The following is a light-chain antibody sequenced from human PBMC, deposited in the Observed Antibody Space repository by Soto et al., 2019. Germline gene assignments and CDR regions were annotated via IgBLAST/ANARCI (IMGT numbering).Light chain of an antibody. J-gene: IGKJ4*01. CDR1: QSLSGY. CDR3: QDRGNWPLFT. Sequence: EIVLTQSPATLSLSLGERATLSCRASQSLSGYLAWYQQKAGQPPRLLIYDASHRATGIPARFTGSGSGTDFTLTISRLEPEDFAVYYCQDRGNWPLFTFGGGTKVEI. CDR2: DAS. V-gene: IGKV3-11*01.